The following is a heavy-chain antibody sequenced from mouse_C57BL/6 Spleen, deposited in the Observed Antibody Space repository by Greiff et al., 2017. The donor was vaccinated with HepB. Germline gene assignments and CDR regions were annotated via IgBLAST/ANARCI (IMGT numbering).Heavy chain of an antibody. CDR2: INPSSGYT. CDR1: GYTFTSYW. CDR3: ARSHTTVVARWYFDV. Sequence: QVQLKESGAELAKPGASVKLSCKASGYTFTSYWMHWVKQRPGQGLEWIGYINPSSGYTKYNQKFKDKATLTADKSSSTAYMQLSSLTYEDSAVYYCARSHTTVVARWYFDVWGTGTTVTVSS. J-gene: IGHJ1*03. V-gene: IGHV1-7*01. D-gene: IGHD1-1*01.